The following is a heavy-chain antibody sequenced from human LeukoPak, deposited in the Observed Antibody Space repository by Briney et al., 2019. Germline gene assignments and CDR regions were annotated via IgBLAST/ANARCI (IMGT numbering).Heavy chain of an antibody. V-gene: IGHV1-2*02. CDR2: INPNSGGT. CDR1: GYTFTVYY. D-gene: IGHD2-2*01. J-gene: IGHJ4*02. Sequence: ASVKVSCKASGYTFTVYYMHWVRQAPGQGLEWMGWINPNSGGTNYAQKFQGRVTMTRDTSISTAYMELSRLRSDDTAVYYCARGYCSNTSCYGAGYWGQGTLVTVSS. CDR3: ARGYCSNTSCYGAGY.